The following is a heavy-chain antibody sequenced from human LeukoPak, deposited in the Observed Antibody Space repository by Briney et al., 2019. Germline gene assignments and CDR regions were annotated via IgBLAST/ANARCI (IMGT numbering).Heavy chain of an antibody. CDR1: GESVSTKNGA. J-gene: IGHJ4*02. CDR3: ARDEGNTGWFTFDW. CDR2: TYYRSKWET. V-gene: IGHV6-1*01. Sequence: SQTLSLTCGISGESVSTKNGAWNWIRQSPLRGLEWLGRTYYRSKWETDYAVSVKGRISIEADTSNNQFSLHLNSVTPEDTAVYYCARDEGNTGWFTFDWWGQGTLVTVSS. D-gene: IGHD6-19*01.